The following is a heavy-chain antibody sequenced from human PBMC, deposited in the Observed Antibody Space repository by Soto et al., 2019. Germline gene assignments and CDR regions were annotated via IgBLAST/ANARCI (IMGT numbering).Heavy chain of an antibody. CDR1: GFTFSDYG. J-gene: IGHJ4*02. CDR3: ARAPNLSSWPYDFDY. Sequence: QVQLVESGGGVVQPGRSLRLSCAASGFTFSDYGLHWVRQAPDKGLEWVAVLLYNGYTQYYADSVKGRFTISADNSKNTLYLQMDSLQPEDTAVYFCARAPNLSSWPYDFDYWGLGTLVAVSS. CDR2: LLYNGYTQ. V-gene: IGHV3-30*04. D-gene: IGHD6-13*01.